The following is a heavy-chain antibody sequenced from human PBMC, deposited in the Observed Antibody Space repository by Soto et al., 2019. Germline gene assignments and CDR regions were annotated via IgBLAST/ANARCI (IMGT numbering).Heavy chain of an antibody. D-gene: IGHD1-1*01. CDR2: IYYSGST. Sequence: QVQLQESGPGLVKPSQTLSLTCTVSGGSISSGGYYWSWIRQHPGKGLEWIGYIYYSGSTYYNPSLKIRVTISVDTSMNQSSLKLSSVTAADTAVYYCARWPQLEPRFDYWGQGTLVTVSS. V-gene: IGHV4-31*03. CDR3: ARWPQLEPRFDY. J-gene: IGHJ4*02. CDR1: GGSISSGGYY.